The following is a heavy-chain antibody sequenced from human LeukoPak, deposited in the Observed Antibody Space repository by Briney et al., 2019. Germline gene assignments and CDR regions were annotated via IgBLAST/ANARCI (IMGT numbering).Heavy chain of an antibody. V-gene: IGHV5-51*01. CDR1: GYSFTRKW. D-gene: IGHD4-23*01. CDR2: IYPGDSDT. J-gene: IGHJ2*01. CDR3: ARRVVNNRNWYFDL. Sequence: PGESLKISCKGSGYSFTRKWIGWVRQMPGKGLEWMAIIYPGDSDTTYSPSFQGQVTISADKSINTAYLQWSSLKASDTAMYYCARRVVNNRNWYFDLWGRGTLVTVSS.